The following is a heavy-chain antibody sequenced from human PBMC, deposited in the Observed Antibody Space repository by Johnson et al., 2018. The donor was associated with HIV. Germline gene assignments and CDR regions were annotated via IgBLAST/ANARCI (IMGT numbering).Heavy chain of an antibody. V-gene: IGHV3-30*18. CDR3: AKDRRTYSSSADAFDI. CDR2: ISFDGTNR. D-gene: IGHD6-6*01. J-gene: IGHJ3*02. Sequence: QVLLVESGGGVVQPGRSLGLSCTASGFTFTRNAMHWVRQSPGKGLEWVAVISFDGTNRHYGDSVRGRYTISRDNSKNMVYLQMNSLRAEDTAVYYCAKDRRTYSSSADAFDIWGQGTMVTVSS. CDR1: GFTFTRNA.